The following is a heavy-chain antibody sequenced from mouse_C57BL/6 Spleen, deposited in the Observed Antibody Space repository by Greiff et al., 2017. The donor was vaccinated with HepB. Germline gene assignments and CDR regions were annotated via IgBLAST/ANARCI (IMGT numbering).Heavy chain of an antibody. J-gene: IGHJ3*01. V-gene: IGHV1-82*01. Sequence: VQGVESGPELVKPGASVKISCKASGYAFSSSWMNWVKQRPGKGLEWIGRIYPGDGDTNYNGKFKGKATLTADKSSSTAYMQLSSLTSEDSAVYFCALGLGFAYWGQGTLVTVSA. CDR3: ALGLGFAY. D-gene: IGHD2-10*02. CDR2: IYPGDGDT. CDR1: GYAFSSSW.